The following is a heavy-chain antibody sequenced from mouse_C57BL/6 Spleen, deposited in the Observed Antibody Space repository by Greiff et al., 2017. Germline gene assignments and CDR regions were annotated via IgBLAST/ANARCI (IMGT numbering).Heavy chain of an antibody. Sequence: VQLQQSGPELVKPGASVKISCKASGYTFTDYYMNWVKQSHGKSLEWIGDINPNNGGTSYNQKFKGKATLTVDKSSSTAYMELRSLTSEDSAVYYCARKTVEGDYWGQGTTLTVSS. J-gene: IGHJ2*01. D-gene: IGHD1-1*01. CDR3: ARKTVEGDY. CDR1: GYTFTDYY. V-gene: IGHV1-26*01. CDR2: INPNNGGT.